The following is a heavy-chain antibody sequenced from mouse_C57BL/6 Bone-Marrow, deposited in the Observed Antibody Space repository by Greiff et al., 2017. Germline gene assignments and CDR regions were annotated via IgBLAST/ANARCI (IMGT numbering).Heavy chain of an antibody. V-gene: IGHV14-3*01. CDR1: GFNIKNTY. CDR2: IDPANGNT. J-gene: IGHJ4*01. Sequence: EVKLQESVAELVRPGASVKLSCTASGFNIKNTYMHWVKQRPEQGLEWIGRIDPANGNTKYAPKFQGKATITADTSSNTAYLQLSSLTSEDTAIYYCARWGFITTGVWYARDYWGQGTSVTVSS. D-gene: IGHD1-1*01. CDR3: ARWGFITTGVWYARDY.